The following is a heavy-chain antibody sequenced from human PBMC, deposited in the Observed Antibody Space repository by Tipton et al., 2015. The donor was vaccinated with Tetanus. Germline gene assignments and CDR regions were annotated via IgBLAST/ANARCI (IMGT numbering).Heavy chain of an antibody. CDR3: VQDAYMWGVRKVFDI. CDR2: ISGYSGST. CDR1: GYYLTNYG. Sequence: QSGAEVRKPGASVRISCTLSGYYLTNYGVSWVRQAPGQGLEWMAWISGYSGSTKFAQRFQGRVAMTTDTSTSTAYMELRSLTSDDTAVYYCVQDAYMWGVRKVFDIWGQGTMVTVSS. V-gene: IGHV1-18*01. J-gene: IGHJ3*02. D-gene: IGHD1-14*01.